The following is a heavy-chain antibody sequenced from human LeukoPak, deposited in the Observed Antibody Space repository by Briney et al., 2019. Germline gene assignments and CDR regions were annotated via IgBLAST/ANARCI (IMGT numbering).Heavy chain of an antibody. CDR2: ISYDGSNK. CDR3: ARHDYYGSLNWFDP. J-gene: IGHJ5*02. Sequence: GGSLRLSCAASGFTFSSYAMHWVRQAPGKGLEWVAVISYDGSNKYYADSVKGRFTISRDNSKNTLYLQMNSLRAEDTAVYYCARHDYYGSLNWFDPWGQGTLITVSS. D-gene: IGHD3-10*01. V-gene: IGHV3-30-3*01. CDR1: GFTFSSYA.